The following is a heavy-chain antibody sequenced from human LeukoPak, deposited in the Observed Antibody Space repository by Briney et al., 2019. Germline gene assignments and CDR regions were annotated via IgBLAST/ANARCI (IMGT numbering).Heavy chain of an antibody. V-gene: IGHV3-15*01. Sequence: PGGSLRLSCAASGFTFSVSAMSWVRQAPGKGLEWVGRIKRKTDGGTTDYAAPVKGRFTISRDDSKNTLYLQMNSLKTEDTAVYYCITDVLDFSVWLGYFQHWGQGTLVTVSS. CDR1: GFTFSVSA. D-gene: IGHD5/OR15-5a*01. J-gene: IGHJ1*01. CDR2: IKRKTDGGTT. CDR3: ITDVLDFSVWLGYFQH.